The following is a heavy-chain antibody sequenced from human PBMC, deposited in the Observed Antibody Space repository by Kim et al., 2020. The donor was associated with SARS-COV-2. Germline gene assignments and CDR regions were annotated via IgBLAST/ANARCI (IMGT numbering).Heavy chain of an antibody. CDR1: GITFSTYA. Sequence: GGSLRLSCSAAGITFSTYAMHWVRHTPGKGLEVVSSISGNGGSTYYADSVKGRFTISRDNSKNTLYLQMSSLRAEDTAVYYCVKDKEAVMTIFCTLDYWGQGTLVTVSS. J-gene: IGHJ4*02. CDR2: ISGNGGST. D-gene: IGHD3-9*01. CDR3: VKDKEAVMTIFCTLDY. V-gene: IGHV3-64D*06.